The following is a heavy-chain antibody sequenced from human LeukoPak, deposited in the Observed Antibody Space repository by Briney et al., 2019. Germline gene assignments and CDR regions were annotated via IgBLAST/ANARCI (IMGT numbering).Heavy chain of an antibody. CDR1: GFTFSSYA. CDR3: AKGTHIWNYSLDY. CDR2: ISASGGST. V-gene: IGHV3-23*01. J-gene: IGHJ4*02. D-gene: IGHD1-1*01. Sequence: GGSLRLSCAASGFTFSSYAMSWIRQAPGKGLEWVSGISASGGSTYYADSVKGRFTISRDNSKNTLYLQMNSLRADDTAVYYCAKGTHIWNYSLDYWGQGTLVTVSS.